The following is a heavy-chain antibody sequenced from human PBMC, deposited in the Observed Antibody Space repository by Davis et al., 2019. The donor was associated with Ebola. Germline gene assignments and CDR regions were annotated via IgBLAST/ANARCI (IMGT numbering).Heavy chain of an antibody. D-gene: IGHD3-22*01. CDR1: GFTFSSYG. J-gene: IGHJ4*02. Sequence: GESLKISCAASGFTFSSYGMHWVRQAPGKGLEWVAVISYDGSNKYYADSVKGRFTISRDNSKNTLYLQMNSLRAEDTAVYYCARSITMIVVVIGAIDYWGQGTLVTVSS. V-gene: IGHV3-30*03. CDR2: ISYDGSNK. CDR3: ARSITMIVVVIGAIDY.